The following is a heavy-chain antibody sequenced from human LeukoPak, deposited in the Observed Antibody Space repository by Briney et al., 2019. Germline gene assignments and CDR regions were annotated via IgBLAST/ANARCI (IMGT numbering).Heavy chain of an antibody. V-gene: IGHV1-8*01. Sequence: ASVKVSCKASGYTFTSYDINWVRQATGQGLEWMGWMNPNSGNTGYAQKFQGRVTMTRNTSISTAYMELSSLRPEDTAVYYCARVRPGYCSSTSCEMVYWGQGTLVTVSS. CDR2: MNPNSGNT. J-gene: IGHJ4*02. CDR3: ARVRPGYCSSTSCEMVY. D-gene: IGHD2-2*03. CDR1: GYTFTSYD.